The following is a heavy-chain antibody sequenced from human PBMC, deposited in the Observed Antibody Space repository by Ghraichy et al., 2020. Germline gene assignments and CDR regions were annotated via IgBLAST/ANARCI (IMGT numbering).Heavy chain of an antibody. Sequence: GESLNISCAASGFTFSSYSMNWVRQAPGKGLEWVSFISSSSSYIYYADSVKGRFTISRDNAKNSLYLQMNSLRAEDTAVYHCERVQTGYYYYMDVWGKGTTVTVSS. D-gene: IGHD1-1*01. J-gene: IGHJ6*03. CDR1: GFTFSSYS. V-gene: IGHV3-21*01. CDR2: ISSSSSYI. CDR3: ERVQTGYYYYMDV.